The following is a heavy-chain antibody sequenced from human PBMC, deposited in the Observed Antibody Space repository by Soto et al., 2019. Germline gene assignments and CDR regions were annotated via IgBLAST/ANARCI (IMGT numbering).Heavy chain of an antibody. J-gene: IGHJ4*02. CDR2: ISGTGGST. V-gene: IGHV3-23*01. Sequence: EVQLLASGGGVGQPGGSLRLSCAATGFSFSSYALNWVRQAPGKGLEWVSGISGTGGSTYYADSVKGRFTISRDNSKNTLYLQMNSLRAGDTAVYYCAKSYGDYVFFDYWGQGSLVTVPS. CDR1: GFSFSSYA. CDR3: AKSYGDYVFFDY. D-gene: IGHD4-17*01.